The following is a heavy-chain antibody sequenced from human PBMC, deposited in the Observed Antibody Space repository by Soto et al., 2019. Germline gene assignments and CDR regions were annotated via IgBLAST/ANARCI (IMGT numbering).Heavy chain of an antibody. CDR1: GYTFTSYG. CDR2: ISAYNGNT. D-gene: IGHD2-15*01. J-gene: IGHJ6*02. CDR3: AREGYCSGGSCYSPNYYYYYGMDV. V-gene: IGHV1-18*01. Sequence: QVQLVQSGAAVKKPGASVKVSCKASGYTFTSYGISWVRQAPGQVLEWMGWISAYNGNTNYAQKLQGRVTMTTDTSTITAYMELRSLRSDDTAVYYCAREGYCSGGSCYSPNYYYYYGMDVWGQGTTVTVSS.